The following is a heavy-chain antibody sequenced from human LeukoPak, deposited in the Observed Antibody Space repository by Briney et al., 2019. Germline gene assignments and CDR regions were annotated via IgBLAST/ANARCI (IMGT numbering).Heavy chain of an antibody. CDR1: GFTFTDYG. D-gene: IGHD4-17*01. V-gene: IGHV3-30*02. J-gene: IGHJ4*02. Sequence: GGSLRLSCVASGFTFTDYGIHWVRQAPGKGLEWVSFIHYDGSNEYYADSVRGRFTISRDNTKNSLYLQMDSLTADDTAVYFCACLRGPSDYWGQGTLVTVSS. CDR3: ACLRGPSDY. CDR2: IHYDGSNE.